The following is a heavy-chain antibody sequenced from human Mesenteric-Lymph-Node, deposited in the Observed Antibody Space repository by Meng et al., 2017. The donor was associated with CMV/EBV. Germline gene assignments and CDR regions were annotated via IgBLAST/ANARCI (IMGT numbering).Heavy chain of an antibody. CDR3: ARRSRSTSRYGVNWFDP. V-gene: IGHV4-34*01. Sequence: SETLSLTCAVYGGSFSGDYWSWIRQPPGKGLEWSGEINHSGSTNYNPSLKSRVTISVDTSKNQFSLKLSSVTAADTAVYYCARRSRSTSRYGVNWFDPWGQGTLVTVSS. J-gene: IGHJ5*02. CDR1: GGSFSGDY. CDR2: INHSGST. D-gene: IGHD2-2*01.